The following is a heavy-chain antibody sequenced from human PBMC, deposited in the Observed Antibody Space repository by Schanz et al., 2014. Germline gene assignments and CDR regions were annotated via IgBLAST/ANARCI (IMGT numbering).Heavy chain of an antibody. CDR3: ARDRGYDFSFDP. Sequence: QVQLQASGPGLVKPSETLSLTCTVSGGSMSGYHWIWIRQPPGKGLEWIGYIYYSGSTTYNPSLKSRVTISVDTSKKQFSLNLSSVTAADTAVYYCARDRGYDFSFDPWGQGTLVTVSS. D-gene: IGHD3-3*01. CDR2: IYYSGST. V-gene: IGHV4-59*01. J-gene: IGHJ5*02. CDR1: GGSMSGYH.